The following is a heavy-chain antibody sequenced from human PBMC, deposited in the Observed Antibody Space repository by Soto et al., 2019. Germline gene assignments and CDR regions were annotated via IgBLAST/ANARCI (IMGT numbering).Heavy chain of an antibody. CDR1: GVSISRSSYY. D-gene: IGHD3-3*01. J-gene: IGHJ6*02. CDR2: IYYSGST. CDR3: ARRSVLRFLEWSDYGMDV. V-gene: IGHV4-39*01. Sequence: SETLFLTCTCSGVSISRSSYYWGWIRQPPGKGLEWIGSIYYSGSTYYNPSLKSRVTISVDTSKNQFSLKLSSVTAADTAVYYCARRSVLRFLEWSDYGMDVWGQGTTVTVSS.